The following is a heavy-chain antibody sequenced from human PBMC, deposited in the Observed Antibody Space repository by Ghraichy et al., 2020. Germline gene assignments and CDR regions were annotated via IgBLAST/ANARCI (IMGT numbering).Heavy chain of an antibody. CDR3: ARHAILLPLDP. CDR2: IYYGGNT. V-gene: IGHV4-39*01. CDR1: GGSISRSTHF. J-gene: IGHJ5*02. Sequence: SETLSLTCTVSGGSISRSTHFWGWIRQPPGKGLEWIASIYYGGNTYYSPSLKSRVTISIDTSKNQFSLKLTSVTAADTAVYYCARHAILLPLDPWGQGTLVTVSS. D-gene: IGHD2-2*02.